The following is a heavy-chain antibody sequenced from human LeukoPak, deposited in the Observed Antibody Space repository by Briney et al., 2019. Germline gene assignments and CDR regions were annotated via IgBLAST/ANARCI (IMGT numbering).Heavy chain of an antibody. Sequence: GGSLRLSCAASGFTFRNYGMHWVRQAPGKGLEWVALIWYDGSNKYYADSVKGRFTISRDNSKNMLYLQMNSLRTEDTAVYYCATLRSDSSGWYYFDNWGQGTLVTVSS. J-gene: IGHJ4*02. CDR1: GFTFRNYG. CDR2: IWYDGSNK. V-gene: IGHV3-30*02. CDR3: ATLRSDSSGWYYFDN. D-gene: IGHD6-19*01.